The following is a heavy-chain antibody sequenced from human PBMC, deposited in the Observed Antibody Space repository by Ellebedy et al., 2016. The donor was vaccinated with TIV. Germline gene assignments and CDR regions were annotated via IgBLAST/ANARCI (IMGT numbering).Heavy chain of an antibody. V-gene: IGHV3-7*01. J-gene: IGHJ3*02. CDR2: INQDGSEK. D-gene: IGHD3-3*01. CDR1: GFTFSSYW. Sequence: PGGSLRLSCAASGFTFSSYWMSWVRQAPGKGLEWVANINQDGSEKYYVDSVKGRFTISRDNAKNSLYLQMNSLRAEDAAVYYCARETSQRTTIFGVVIRGGGDAFDIWGQGTMVTVSS. CDR3: ARETSQRTTIFGVVIRGGGDAFDI.